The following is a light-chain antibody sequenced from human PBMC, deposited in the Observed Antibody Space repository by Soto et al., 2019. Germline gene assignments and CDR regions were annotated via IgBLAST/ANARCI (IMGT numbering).Light chain of an antibody. Sequence: QSVLTQPRSVSGSPGQSVTISCTGTSSDVGGYNYVSWYQQHPGKAPKLMIHDVSKRPSGVPDRFSGSKSGNTASLTISGLHADDLADYYCCSYAGSYTYFFVTGTKGTV. J-gene: IGLJ1*01. V-gene: IGLV2-11*01. CDR2: DVS. CDR3: CSYAGSYTYF. CDR1: SSDVGGYNY.